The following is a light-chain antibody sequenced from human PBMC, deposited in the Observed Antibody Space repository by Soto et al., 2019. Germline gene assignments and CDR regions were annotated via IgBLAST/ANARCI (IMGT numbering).Light chain of an antibody. V-gene: IGLV2-11*01. Sequence: QSALPQTRLVSGFPGQSVTISCSGTDNDVGDYNFISWYHQHPGKAPKLMVFDVSKRPSGVPGRCSGSKSGTTASLTISVLEAEDEADYYCCSFAGSLNFVFGTGTKVNVL. CDR2: DVS. CDR1: DNDVGDYNF. J-gene: IGLJ1*01. CDR3: CSFAGSLNFV.